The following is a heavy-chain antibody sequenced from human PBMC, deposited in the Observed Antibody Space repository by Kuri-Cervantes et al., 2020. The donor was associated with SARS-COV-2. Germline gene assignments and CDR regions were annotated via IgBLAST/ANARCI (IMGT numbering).Heavy chain of an antibody. CDR1: GGSVSSGSHY. CDR2: IYYSGST. CDR3: ARDLAIWRAFDI. D-gene: IGHD3-16*01. V-gene: IGHV4-61*01. J-gene: IGHJ3*02. Sequence: ESLKISCIVSGGSVSSGSHYWSWIRQPPGKGLEWIGYIYYSGSTNYNPSLKSRVTISVDTSKNQFSLKLSSVTAADTAVYYCARDLAIWRAFDIWGQGTMVTVSS.